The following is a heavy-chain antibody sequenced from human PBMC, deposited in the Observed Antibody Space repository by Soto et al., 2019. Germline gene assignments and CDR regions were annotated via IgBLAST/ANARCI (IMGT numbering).Heavy chain of an antibody. V-gene: IGHV3-48*01. J-gene: IGHJ6*02. CDR3: ARAAPVYYYYYGMDV. Sequence: HPGGSLRLSCAASGFTFSSYSMNWVRQAPGKGLEWVSYISSSSRTIYCADSVKGRFTISRDNAKNSLYLQMNSLRAEDTAVYYCARAAPVYYYYYGMDVWGQGTTVTVSS. CDR2: ISSSSRTI. CDR1: GFTFSSYS.